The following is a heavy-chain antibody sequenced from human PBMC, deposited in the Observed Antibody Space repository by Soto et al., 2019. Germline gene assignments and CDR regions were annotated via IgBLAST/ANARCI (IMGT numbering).Heavy chain of an antibody. CDR3: AKDLFQYDFWSGYQK. V-gene: IGHV3-9*01. CDR2: ISWDGGTI. Sequence: EVQLVESGGGLAQPGRSLRLSCATSGFTFDDYAMHWVRQAPGKGLEWGSGISWDGGTIGYADSVKGRFTISRDNAKKSLFMEMNTLRPEDTAIYFCAKDLFQYDFWSGYQKWGQGTLVTVSS. CDR1: GFTFDDYA. J-gene: IGHJ4*02. D-gene: IGHD3-3*01.